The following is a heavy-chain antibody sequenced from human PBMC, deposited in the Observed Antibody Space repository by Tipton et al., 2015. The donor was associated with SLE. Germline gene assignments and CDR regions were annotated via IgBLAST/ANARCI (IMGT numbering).Heavy chain of an antibody. D-gene: IGHD2-2*01. CDR3: AKRAGYCSSNGCQGGLDV. CDR2: IYSGGST. J-gene: IGHJ6*02. Sequence: GSLRLSCAASGFTLRTYAMSWVRQAPGMGLEWVSLIYSGGSTYYADSVKGRFTISRDNSKNTLYLQVNSLRVEDTAVYFCAKRAGYCSSNGCQGGLDVWGQGTTVTVSS. CDR1: GFTLRTYA. V-gene: IGHV3-23*03.